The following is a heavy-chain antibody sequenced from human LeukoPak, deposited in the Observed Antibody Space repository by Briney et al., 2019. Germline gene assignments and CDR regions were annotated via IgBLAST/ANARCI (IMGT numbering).Heavy chain of an antibody. V-gene: IGHV4-34*01. CDR3: ARRRVGATTHFDY. CDR1: GGSFSGYY. D-gene: IGHD1-26*01. J-gene: IGHJ4*02. Sequence: PSETLSLTCAVYGGSFSGYYWSWIRQPPGKGLEWIGEINHSGSTNYNPSLKSRVTISVDTSKNQFSLKLSSVTAADTAVYYCARRRVGATTHFDYWGQGTLVTVSS. CDR2: INHSGST.